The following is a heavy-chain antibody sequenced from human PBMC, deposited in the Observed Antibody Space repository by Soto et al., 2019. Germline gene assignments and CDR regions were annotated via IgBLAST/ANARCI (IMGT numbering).Heavy chain of an antibody. J-gene: IGHJ6*03. V-gene: IGHV1-46*01. Sequence: ASVKVSCKASGYTFTSYYMHWVRQAPGQGLEWMGIINPSGGSTSYAQKFQGRVTMTRDTSTSTAYMELSSLRSEDTAVYYCARGHLAVVPVASWYYYMDVSGKATTVTVSS. CDR2: INPSGGST. CDR1: GYTFTSYY. CDR3: ARGHLAVVPVASWYYYMDV. D-gene: IGHD2-2*01.